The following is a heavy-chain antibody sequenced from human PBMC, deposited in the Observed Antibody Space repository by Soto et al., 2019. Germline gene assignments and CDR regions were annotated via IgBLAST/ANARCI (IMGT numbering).Heavy chain of an antibody. J-gene: IGHJ4*02. V-gene: IGHV1-46*01. CDR3: ARAPRSSYGDGRVDY. CDR2: INPSGGST. Sequence: QVQLVQSGAEVKKPGASVKVSSKASGYTFTSYYMHWVRQAPGQGLEWMGIINPSGGSTSYAQKFQGRVTMTRDTSTSTVYMELSSLRSEDTAVYYCARAPRSSYGDGRVDYWGQGTLVTVSS. D-gene: IGHD4-17*01. CDR1: GYTFTSYY.